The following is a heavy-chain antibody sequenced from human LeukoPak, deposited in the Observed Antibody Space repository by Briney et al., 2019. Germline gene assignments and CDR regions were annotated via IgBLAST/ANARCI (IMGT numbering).Heavy chain of an antibody. V-gene: IGHV4-31*03. CDR2: IYYSGNT. CDR1: GGSISSGDYY. J-gene: IGHJ4*02. CDR3: ATRGYGSTWHSQN. D-gene: IGHD6-13*01. Sequence: PSQTQSLTCTVSGGSISSGDYYWSWIRQHPGKGLEWIGYIYYSGNTYYNPSLKSRVTISVDTSKNQFSLKLSSVTDADTAVYYCATRGYGSTWHSQNWGQGTLVTVSS.